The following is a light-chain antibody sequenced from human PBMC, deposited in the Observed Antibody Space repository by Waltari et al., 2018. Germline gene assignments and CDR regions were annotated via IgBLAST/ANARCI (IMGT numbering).Light chain of an antibody. CDR3: AAWDDSLNGVV. CDR1: RSSIRCSS. V-gene: IGLV1-47*01. CDR2: RNN. Sequence: QSVLTAPPSASGTHGQRVTITCSGSRSSIRCSSVYWYQQLPGTAPKLLIYRNNPRPSGVPDRFSGSKSDTSASLAISGLRSEDDADYYCAAWDDSLNGVVFGGGTKLPLL. J-gene: IGLJ2*01.